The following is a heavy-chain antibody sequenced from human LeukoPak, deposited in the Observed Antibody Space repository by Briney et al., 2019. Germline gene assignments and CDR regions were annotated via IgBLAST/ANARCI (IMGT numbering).Heavy chain of an antibody. CDR3: ARFGYSYGPDAFDI. D-gene: IGHD5-18*01. V-gene: IGHV3-21*01. J-gene: IGHJ3*02. CDR1: GFTFSSYS. Sequence: AGGSLRLSCAASGFTFSSYSMNWVRQAPGKGLEWVSSISSSNIYMYYADSVKGRFTISRDNAKNSLYLQMNSLRAEDTAVYYCARFGYSYGPDAFDIWGQGTMVTVSS. CDR2: ISSSNIYM.